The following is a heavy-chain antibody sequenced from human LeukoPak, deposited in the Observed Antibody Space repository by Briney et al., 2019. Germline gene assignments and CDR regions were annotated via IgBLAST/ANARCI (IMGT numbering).Heavy chain of an antibody. V-gene: IGHV1-8*01. Sequence: ASVKVSCKASVYTFTSYDINWVRQATGQGLEWMGWMNPNSGNTGYAQKFQGRVTMTRDTSTSTVYMVLSSLRSEDTAVYYCARDSGIVVVVAATYAFDIWGQGTMVTVSS. CDR1: VYTFTSYD. D-gene: IGHD2-15*01. CDR3: ARDSGIVVVVAATYAFDI. J-gene: IGHJ3*02. CDR2: MNPNSGNT.